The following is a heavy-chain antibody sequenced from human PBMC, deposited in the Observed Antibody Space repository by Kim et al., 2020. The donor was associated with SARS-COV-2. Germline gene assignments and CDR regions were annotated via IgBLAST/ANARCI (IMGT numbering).Heavy chain of an antibody. CDR2: IRSKAYGGTT. CDR1: GFTFGDYA. D-gene: IGHD3-16*01. J-gene: IGHJ3*02. CDR3: TRDRLGAGDAFDI. V-gene: IGHV3-49*04. Sequence: GGSLRLSCTASGFTFGDYAMSWVRQAPGKGLEWVGFIRSKAYGGTTEYAASVKGRFTISRDDSKSIAYLQMNSLKTEDTAVYYCTRDRLGAGDAFDIWGQGTMVTVSS.